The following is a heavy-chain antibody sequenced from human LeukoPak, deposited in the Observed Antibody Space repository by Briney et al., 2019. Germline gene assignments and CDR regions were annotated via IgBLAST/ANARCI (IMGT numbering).Heavy chain of an antibody. J-gene: IGHJ4*02. CDR1: GGSISSSSYY. D-gene: IGHD1-26*01. CDR3: ARDVGATPGYFDY. CDR2: IYYSGPT. Sequence: SETLSLTCTVSGGSISSSSYYWGWIRQPPGKGLEWIGGIYYSGPTYYNPSLKSRVTISVDTSKNQFSLKLSSVTAADTAVYYCARDVGATPGYFDYWGQGTLVTVSS. V-gene: IGHV4-39*07.